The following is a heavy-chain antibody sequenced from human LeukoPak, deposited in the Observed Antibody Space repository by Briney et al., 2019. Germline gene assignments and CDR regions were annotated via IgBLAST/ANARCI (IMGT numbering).Heavy chain of an antibody. D-gene: IGHD6-13*01. CDR1: GFTFSDDY. CDR2: ISSSGSSI. J-gene: IGHJ4*02. Sequence: GGSLRLSCAASGFTFSDDYMSWIRQAPGKGLEWVSYISSSGSSIYYGDSVKGRFTISRDNAENSLYLQMNSLRADDTAMYYCARLKYTSSWHYFFDDWGQGTLVTVSS. V-gene: IGHV3-11*04. CDR3: ARLKYTSSWHYFFDD.